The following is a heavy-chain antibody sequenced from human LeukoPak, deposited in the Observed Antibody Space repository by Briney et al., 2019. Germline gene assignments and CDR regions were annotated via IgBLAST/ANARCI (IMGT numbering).Heavy chain of an antibody. V-gene: IGHV1-18*01. Sequence: ASVKVSCKSSGYIFTNYGVHWVRQAPGQRLEWMGWISAYNGNTNYAQKLQGRVTMTTDTSTSTAYMELRSLRSDDTAVYYCARDRSGMIAAAGTGSFDYWGQGTLVTVSS. CDR2: ISAYNGNT. J-gene: IGHJ4*02. CDR1: GYIFTNYG. D-gene: IGHD6-13*01. CDR3: ARDRSGMIAAAGTGSFDY.